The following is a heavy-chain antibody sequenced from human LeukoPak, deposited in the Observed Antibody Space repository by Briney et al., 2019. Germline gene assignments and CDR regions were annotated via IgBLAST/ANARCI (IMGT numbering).Heavy chain of an antibody. Sequence: PSETLSLTCTVSGGSISSSSYYWGWIRQPPGKGLEWIGSIYYSGSTYYNPSLKSRVTISVDTSKNQFSLKLSSVTAADTAVYYCARPLAAAGTIYEFDYWGQGTLVTVSS. V-gene: IGHV4-39*01. J-gene: IGHJ4*02. D-gene: IGHD6-13*01. CDR3: ARPLAAAGTIYEFDY. CDR2: IYYSGST. CDR1: GGSISSSSYY.